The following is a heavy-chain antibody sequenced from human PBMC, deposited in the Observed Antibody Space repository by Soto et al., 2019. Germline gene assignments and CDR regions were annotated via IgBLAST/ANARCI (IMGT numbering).Heavy chain of an antibody. D-gene: IGHD3-10*01. V-gene: IGHV4-39*01. CDR1: GGSISSSSYY. J-gene: IGHJ3*02. Sequence: QVQLQESGPGLVKPSETLSLICTVSGGSISSSSYYWGWIRQPPGKGLEWIGSIYYGGTTYYNPSLKSRVIISVDTSKTQFSLKVRSVTAADTAVYYCGKPRKKIRGVAAFDIWGQGTMVNVSS. CDR2: IYYGGTT. CDR3: GKPRKKIRGVAAFDI.